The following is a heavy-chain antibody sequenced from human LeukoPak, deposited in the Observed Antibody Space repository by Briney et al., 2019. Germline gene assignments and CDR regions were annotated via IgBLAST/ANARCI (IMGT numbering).Heavy chain of an antibody. CDR3: ASDVAENKLETDY. CDR1: GGSISSGGYY. J-gene: IGHJ4*02. V-gene: IGHV4-31*03. D-gene: IGHD1/OR15-1a*01. Sequence: SETLSLTCTVSGGSISSGGYYWSWIRQHPGKGLEWIGYIYYSGSTHYNPSLKSRVTISIDTSKNQFSLKLSSVTAADTAVYYCASDVAENKLETDYWGQGTLVTVSS. CDR2: IYYSGST.